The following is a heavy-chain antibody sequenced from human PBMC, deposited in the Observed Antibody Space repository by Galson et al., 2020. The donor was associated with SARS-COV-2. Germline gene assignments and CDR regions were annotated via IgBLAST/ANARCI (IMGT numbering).Heavy chain of an antibody. CDR3: ARLGDCGGGTCYSRGYNWFDP. D-gene: IGHD2-15*01. CDR2: IHHSGNT. J-gene: IGHJ5*02. Sequence: SETLSLTCAVSGGSVINTNWWTWVRQSPGKRLEWIGEIHHSGNTNYNPSLNSRVTISVDTSKNQFSLNLISVTAADTAVYFCARLGDCGGGTCYSRGYNWFDPWGQGTLVTVSS. V-gene: IGHV4-4*02. CDR1: GGSVINTNW.